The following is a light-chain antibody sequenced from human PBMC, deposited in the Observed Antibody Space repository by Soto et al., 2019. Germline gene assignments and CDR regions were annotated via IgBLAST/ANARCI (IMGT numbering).Light chain of an antibody. CDR2: DIS. CDR3: QQYDSSPRT. V-gene: IGKV3D-15*01. J-gene: IGKJ1*01. Sequence: EIVLTKSPATLSVSPGERATLSCRASQSLSSNLAWYQQKPGQAPRLLMYDISTRATGIPARFSGSGSGTEFTLTISRLEPEDFAVYYCQQYDSSPRTFGQGTKVDIK. CDR1: QSLSSN.